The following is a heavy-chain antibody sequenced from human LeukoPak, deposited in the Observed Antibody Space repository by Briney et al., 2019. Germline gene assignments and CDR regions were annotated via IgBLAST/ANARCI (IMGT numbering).Heavy chain of an antibody. Sequence: GGSLRLSCAASGFTFSSYAMNWVRQAPGKGLEWVSSISGSGARTDYADSVKGRFTISRDNSKNTLHLQMNSLRAEDTAVYYCAKDIPAFDYWGQGTLVTVSS. CDR2: ISGSGART. J-gene: IGHJ4*02. V-gene: IGHV3-23*01. CDR3: AKDIPAFDY. CDR1: GFTFSSYA.